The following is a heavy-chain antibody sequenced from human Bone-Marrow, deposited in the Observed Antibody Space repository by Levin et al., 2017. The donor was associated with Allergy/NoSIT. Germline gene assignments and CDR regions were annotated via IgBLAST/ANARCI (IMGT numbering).Heavy chain of an antibody. D-gene: IGHD3-3*01. J-gene: IGHJ6*02. CDR1: GGTFSSYT. CDR3: ARLRFLEWLGNYYYYGMDV. Sequence: SVKVSCKASGGTFSSYTISWVRQAPGQGLEWMGRIIPILGIANYAQKFQGRVTITADKSTSTAYMELSSLRSEDTAVYYCARLRFLEWLGNYYYYGMDVWGQGTTVTVSS. V-gene: IGHV1-69*02. CDR2: IIPILGIA.